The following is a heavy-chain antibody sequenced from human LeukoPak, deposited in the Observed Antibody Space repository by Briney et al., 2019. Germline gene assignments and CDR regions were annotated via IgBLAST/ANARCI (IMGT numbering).Heavy chain of an antibody. Sequence: GGSLRLSCAGSGFTFSNSWMGWVRQAPGKGLEWVSSFSTSSSYIYYADSMKGRFTISRDNAKNSLYLQMNSLRAEDTAVYYCAREVGDYGDGRAEYFQHWGQGTLVTASS. V-gene: IGHV3-21*01. CDR1: GFTFSNSW. D-gene: IGHD4-17*01. CDR3: AREVGDYGDGRAEYFQH. CDR2: FSTSSSYI. J-gene: IGHJ1*01.